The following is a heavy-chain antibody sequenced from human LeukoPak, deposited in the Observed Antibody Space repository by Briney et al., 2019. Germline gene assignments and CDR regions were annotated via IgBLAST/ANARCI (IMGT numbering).Heavy chain of an antibody. Sequence: ASVKVSCKASGYTFTAYYIHWVRQAPGQGLAWMGWINANSGGTDYAQKFQGRVTMTRDTSLTTAYMELGRLKSDDTAVYYCARDCGYDSQRMNYFDYWGQGTLVTVSS. J-gene: IGHJ4*02. CDR1: GYTFTAYY. D-gene: IGHD5-12*01. CDR2: INANSGGT. V-gene: IGHV1-2*02. CDR3: ARDCGYDSQRMNYFDY.